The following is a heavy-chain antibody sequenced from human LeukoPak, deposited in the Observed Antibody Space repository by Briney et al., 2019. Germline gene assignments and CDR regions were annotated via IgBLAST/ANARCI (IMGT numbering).Heavy chain of an antibody. CDR1: GFSFISYA. D-gene: IGHD2-2*02. V-gene: IGHV3-23*01. J-gene: IGHJ5*02. CDR2: ISDSGATT. CDR3: AKGSTSSCYTASDA. Sequence: GGSLRLSCAASGFSFISYAMSWVRQAPGKGLEWVSGISDSGATTYYADSVKGRFTISRDNSKNTVFLQMKSLRADDTAVYYCAKGSTSSCYTASDAWGQGTLVTVSS.